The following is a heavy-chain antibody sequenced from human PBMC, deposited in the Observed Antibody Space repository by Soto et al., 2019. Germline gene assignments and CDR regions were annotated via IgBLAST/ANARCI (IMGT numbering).Heavy chain of an antibody. D-gene: IGHD3-3*01. CDR1: GYSFASYW. CDR2: IYPSASNT. J-gene: IGHJ4*02. CDR3: ARGGVSTLTFDY. V-gene: IGHV5-51*01. Sequence: PGESLNISCQGSGYSFASYWIGWVRQMTGKDLEWMGIIYPSASNTRYRPSFQDQVTISADKSISSAYLQWSSLRASDTAMCYCARGGVSTLTFDYWGQGTPVTVSS.